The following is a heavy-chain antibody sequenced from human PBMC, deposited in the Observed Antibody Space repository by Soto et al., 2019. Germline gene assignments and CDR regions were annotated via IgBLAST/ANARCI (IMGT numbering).Heavy chain of an antibody. CDR2: ISGSGGST. V-gene: IGHV3-23*01. CDR3: AKMADIVVVPAAAYYYYYGMDV. Sequence: GGSLRLSCAASGFTFSSYAMSWVRQAPGKGLEWVSAISGSGGSTYYADSVKGRFTISRDNSKNTLYLQMNSLRAEDTAVYYCAKMADIVVVPAAAYYYYYGMDVWGQGTTVTVSS. CDR1: GFTFSSYA. D-gene: IGHD2-2*01. J-gene: IGHJ6*02.